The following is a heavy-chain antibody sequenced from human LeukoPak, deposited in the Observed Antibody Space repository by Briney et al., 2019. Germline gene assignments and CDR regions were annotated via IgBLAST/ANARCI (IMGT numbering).Heavy chain of an antibody. CDR1: GYTFADYY. CDR3: ARVSTSGYRDWLDP. CDR2: IYPKSGGT. J-gene: IGHJ5*02. Sequence: ASVKVSFKASGYTFADYYIHWVRQAPGQGLEWMGWIYPKSGGTNSAQKFQGRVTTTRDTSISTAYMELSRLKFDDTAVYYCARVSTSGYRDWLDPWGQGTLVTVSS. V-gene: IGHV1-2*02. D-gene: IGHD3-9*01.